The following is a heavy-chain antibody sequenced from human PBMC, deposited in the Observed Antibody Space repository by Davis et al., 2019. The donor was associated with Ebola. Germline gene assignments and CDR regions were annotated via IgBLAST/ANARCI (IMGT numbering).Heavy chain of an antibody. V-gene: IGHV1-2*02. D-gene: IGHD3-3*01. Sequence: ASVKVSCKASGYTFTGYYMHWVRQAPGQGLEWMGWINPNSGGTSYAQKFQGRVTITRDTSASTAYMELSSLRSEDTAVYYCARFGVILEWVRSRDYYYMDVWGKGTTVTVSS. CDR3: ARFGVILEWVRSRDYYYMDV. CDR2: INPNSGGT. J-gene: IGHJ6*03. CDR1: GYTFTGYY.